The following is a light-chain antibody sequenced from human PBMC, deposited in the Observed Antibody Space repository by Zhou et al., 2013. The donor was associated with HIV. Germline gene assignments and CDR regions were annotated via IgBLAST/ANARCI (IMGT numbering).Light chain of an antibody. J-gene: IGKJ2*01. V-gene: IGKV3-20*01. Sequence: EIVLTQSPGTLSLSPGERATLSCRASQSVRSSNLAWYQQKPGQAPRHLIYDASSRATGIPDRFSGSGSGTNFTLTISRLEPEDFAVYYCQQYGSSPYNFGQGTKAGDQT. CDR1: QSVRSSN. CDR2: DAS. CDR3: QQYGSSPYN.